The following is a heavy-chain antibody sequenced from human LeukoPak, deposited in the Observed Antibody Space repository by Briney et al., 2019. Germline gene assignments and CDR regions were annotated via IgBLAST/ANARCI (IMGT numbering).Heavy chain of an antibody. D-gene: IGHD1-14*01. CDR1: GGSFSGYY. V-gene: IGHV4-34*01. J-gene: IGHJ4*02. Sequence: SETLSLTCAVYGGSFSGYYWSWIRQPPGKGLEWIGEINHSGSTNYNPSLKSRVTISVDTSKNQFSLKLSSVTAAGTAVYYCARGRTPFRNFDYWGQGTLVTVSS. CDR2: INHSGST. CDR3: ARGRTPFRNFDY.